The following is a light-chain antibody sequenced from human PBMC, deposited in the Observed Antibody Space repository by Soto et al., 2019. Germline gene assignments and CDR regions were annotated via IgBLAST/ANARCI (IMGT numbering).Light chain of an antibody. Sequence: EIVLTQSPGTLSLSPGERATLSCRASQSVDSRYLAWYQQKPGQAPRLLIYAVSSRATGIPDRFSGSESGTDFTLTISRLEPEDFAEYYCQQYGNSPRYSFGQGTKLELK. CDR2: AVS. J-gene: IGKJ2*03. CDR3: QQYGNSPRYS. CDR1: QSVDSRY. V-gene: IGKV3-20*01.